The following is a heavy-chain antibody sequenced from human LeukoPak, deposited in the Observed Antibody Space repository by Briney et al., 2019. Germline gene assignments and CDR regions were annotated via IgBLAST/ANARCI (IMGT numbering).Heavy chain of an antibody. J-gene: IGHJ4*02. CDR1: GYTFTSYY. CDR3: ARAPRNSSTMLDY. V-gene: IGHV1-46*01. D-gene: IGHD6-13*01. Sequence: ASVKVSCKASGYTFTSYYMHWVRQAPGQGLEWMGLINPDGGSTAYAHRFQGRVTMTRDTSTSTVYMDLSSLRSEDTAMYYCARAPRNSSTMLDYWGQGTLVTVSS. CDR2: INPDGGST.